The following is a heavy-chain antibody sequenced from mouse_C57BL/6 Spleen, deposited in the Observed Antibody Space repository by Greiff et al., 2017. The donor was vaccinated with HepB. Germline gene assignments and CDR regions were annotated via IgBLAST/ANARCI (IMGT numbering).Heavy chain of an antibody. CDR1: GFTFTDYY. D-gene: IGHD1-1*01. CDR2: IRNKANGYTT. V-gene: IGHV7-3*01. CDR3: ARYIYYGSSPYWYFDV. Sequence: EVMLVESGGGLVQPGGSLSLSCAASGFTFTDYYMSWVRQPPGKALEWLGFIRNKANGYTTEYSASVKGRFTISRDNSQSILYLQMNALRAEDSATYYCARYIYYGSSPYWYFDVWGTGTTVTVSS. J-gene: IGHJ1*03.